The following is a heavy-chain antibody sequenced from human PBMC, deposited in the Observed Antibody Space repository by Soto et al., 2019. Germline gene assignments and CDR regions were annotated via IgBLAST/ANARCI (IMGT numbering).Heavy chain of an antibody. J-gene: IGHJ5*02. CDR3: ARLTIMITFGGVIAHNWFDP. Sequence: GESLKISCKGSGYSFTSYWIGWVRQMPGKGLEWMGIIYPGDSDTRYSPSFQGQVTISADKSISTAYLQWSSLKASDTAMYYCARLTIMITFGGVIAHNWFDPWGQGTLVTVSS. CDR2: IYPGDSDT. D-gene: IGHD3-16*02. V-gene: IGHV5-51*01. CDR1: GYSFTSYW.